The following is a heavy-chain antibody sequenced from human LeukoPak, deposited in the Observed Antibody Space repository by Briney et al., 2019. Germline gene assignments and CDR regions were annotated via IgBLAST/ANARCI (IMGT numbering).Heavy chain of an antibody. V-gene: IGHV1-69*04. Sequence: SVKVSCKASGGTFSSYAISWVRQAPGQGLEWMGRIIPILGIANYAQKFQGRVTITRGTSISTVYMELSSLRSEDTAVYFCARVDGSPDYWGQGTLVTVSS. D-gene: IGHD2-15*01. CDR2: IIPILGIA. CDR1: GGTFSSYA. CDR3: ARVDGSPDY. J-gene: IGHJ4*02.